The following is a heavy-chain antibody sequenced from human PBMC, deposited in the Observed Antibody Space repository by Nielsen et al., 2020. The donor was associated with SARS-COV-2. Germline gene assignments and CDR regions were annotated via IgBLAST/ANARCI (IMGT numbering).Heavy chain of an antibody. D-gene: IGHD5-18*01. CDR2: FYYSGST. J-gene: IGHJ4*02. V-gene: IGHV4-59*11. Sequence: SETLSLTCTVSGGFIRSHYWSWIRKSPGKALEWIGYFYYSGSTDYNPSLKSRVSISKDTSKNQFSLKLNSVTAADTAVYYCARGGYSYLYFDDWGQGTQVIVSS. CDR3: ARGGYSYLYFDD. CDR1: GGFIRSHY.